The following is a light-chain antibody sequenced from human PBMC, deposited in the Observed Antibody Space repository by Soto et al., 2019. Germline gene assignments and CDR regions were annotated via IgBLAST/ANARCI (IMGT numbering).Light chain of an antibody. CDR2: GAS. V-gene: IGKV3-15*01. CDR1: QSVSSN. CDR3: QQYNNWPPGKT. J-gene: IGKJ1*01. Sequence: EIVMTQSPATLSVSPGERATLSCRASQSVSSNLAWYQQKPAQAPRLLIYGASTRATGIPARFSGSGSGTEFTLTISSLQSEDFAVYYCQQYNNWPPGKTFGQGTKVEIK.